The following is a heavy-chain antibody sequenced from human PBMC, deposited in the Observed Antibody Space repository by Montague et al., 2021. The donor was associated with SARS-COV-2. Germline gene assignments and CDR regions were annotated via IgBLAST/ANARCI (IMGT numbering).Heavy chain of an antibody. CDR2: IYWDGDQ. J-gene: IGHJ3*01. Sequence: PALVKPTQTLTLTCVFSGFSLNTDGVGVAWIRRPPGKALEWLALIYWDGDQRYSPSLKTRLTITKDTSKNRVVLTMTNLDPMDTATYYCARRYDFYRAEAFDVWGQGTMPTVSS. V-gene: IGHV2-5*02. CDR1: GFSLNTDGVG. CDR3: ARRYDFYRAEAFDV. D-gene: IGHD3-3*01.